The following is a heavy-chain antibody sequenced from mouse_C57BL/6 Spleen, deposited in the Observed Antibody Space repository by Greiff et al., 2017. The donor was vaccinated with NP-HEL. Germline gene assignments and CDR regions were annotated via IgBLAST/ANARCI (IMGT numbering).Heavy chain of an antibody. CDR2: INPNNGGT. D-gene: IGHD1-2*01. CDR3: ARSGITTAYYAMDY. V-gene: IGHV1-26*01. Sequence: EVQLQQSGPELVKPGASVKISCKASGYTFTDYYMNWVKQSHGKSLEWIGDINPNNGGTSYNQKFKGKATLTVDKSSSTAYMELRSLTSEDSAVYYCARSGITTAYYAMDYWGQGTSVTVSS. J-gene: IGHJ4*01. CDR1: GYTFTDYY.